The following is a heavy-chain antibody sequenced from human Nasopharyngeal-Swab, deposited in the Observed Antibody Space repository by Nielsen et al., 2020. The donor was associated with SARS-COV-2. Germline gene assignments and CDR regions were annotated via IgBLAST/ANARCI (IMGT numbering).Heavy chain of an antibody. CDR3: AFVSYDSSGYYYSY. D-gene: IGHD3-22*01. V-gene: IGHV1-3*01. CDR1: GYTFTRYA. CDR2: INAGNGNT. J-gene: IGHJ4*02. Sequence: ASVKVSCKASGYTFTRYAMHWVRQAPGQRLEWMGWINAGNGNTKYSQKFQGRVTITGDTSATAAYMELSSLRSEDTAVYYCAFVSYDSSGYYYSYWGQGTLVTVSS.